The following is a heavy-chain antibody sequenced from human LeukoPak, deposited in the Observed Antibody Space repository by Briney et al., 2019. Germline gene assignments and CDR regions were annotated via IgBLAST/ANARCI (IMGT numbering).Heavy chain of an antibody. CDR2: IYVSGNT. CDR1: GDSPRGYN. J-gene: IGHJ3*02. Sequence: SETLSLTCSQSGDSPRGYNWRCIRPSAGKRLEWIGRIYVSGNTNYNPSLKSRVTMAVDTSKNQFSLSLNSVTAADTAVYYCARGGLRRDGFNYPFDIWGQGTMVTVSS. D-gene: IGHD5-24*01. CDR3: ARGGLRRDGFNYPFDI. V-gene: IGHV4-4*07.